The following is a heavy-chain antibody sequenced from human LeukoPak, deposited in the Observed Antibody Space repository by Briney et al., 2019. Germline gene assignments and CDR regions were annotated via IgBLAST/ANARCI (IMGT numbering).Heavy chain of an antibody. CDR2: IYPGDSDT. V-gene: IGHV5-51*01. Sequence: GEPLKTSCKPSGSSSTNYTIGWVRQLHGKGLEWIQIIYPGDSDTRYSPSCQGQVTISADKSNSTAYLQWSSLKASDTAMYYCARYSSSWHGDYWGQGTLVTVSS. D-gene: IGHD6-13*01. J-gene: IGHJ4*02. CDR1: GSSSTNYT. CDR3: ARYSSSWHGDY.